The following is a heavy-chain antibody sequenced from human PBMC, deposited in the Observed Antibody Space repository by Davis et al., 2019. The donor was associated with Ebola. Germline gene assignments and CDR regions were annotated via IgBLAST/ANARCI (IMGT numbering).Heavy chain of an antibody. J-gene: IGHJ4*02. D-gene: IGHD5-18*01. V-gene: IGHV4-59*08. CDR1: GGSISSYY. Sequence: MPGGSLRLSCTVSGGSISSYYWSWIRQPPGKGLEWIGYIYYSGSPNYNPSLKSRVTISVDTSKNQFSLKLSSVTAADTAVYYCARHGYSYGLDYWGQGTLVTVSS. CDR3: ARHGYSYGLDY. CDR2: IYYSGSP.